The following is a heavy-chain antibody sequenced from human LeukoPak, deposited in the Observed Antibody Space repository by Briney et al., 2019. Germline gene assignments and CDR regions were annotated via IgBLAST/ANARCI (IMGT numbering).Heavy chain of an antibody. CDR3: AGWSNWGNFDY. D-gene: IGHD7-27*01. CDR2: IYTSGST. CDR1: GGSISSGSYY. V-gene: IGHV4-61*02. Sequence: PSETLSLTCTVSGGSISSGSYYWSWIRQPAGKGLEWIGRIYTSGSTNYNPSLKSRVTISVDTSKNQFSLKLSSVTAADTAVYYCAGWSNWGNFDYWGQGTLVTVSS. J-gene: IGHJ4*02.